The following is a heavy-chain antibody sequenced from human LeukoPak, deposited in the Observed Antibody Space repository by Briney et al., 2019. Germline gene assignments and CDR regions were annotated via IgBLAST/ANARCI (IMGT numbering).Heavy chain of an antibody. V-gene: IGHV1-46*04. J-gene: IGHJ4*02. CDR2: INPSGGST. D-gene: IGHD6-19*01. Sequence: ASVKVSCKAYGYTFTSYYIHWVRQAPGQGLEWMGIINPSGGSTSYAQKLQGRVTMTRDASTSTLYMELSSLRSEDTAVYYCAKDLTPRQPQRASAVAGLNDYWGQGTLVTVSS. CDR1: GYTFTSYY. CDR3: AKDLTPRQPQRASAVAGLNDY.